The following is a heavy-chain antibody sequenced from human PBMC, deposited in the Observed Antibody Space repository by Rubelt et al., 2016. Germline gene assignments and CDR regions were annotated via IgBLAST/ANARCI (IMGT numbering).Heavy chain of an antibody. D-gene: IGHD2/OR15-2a*01. J-gene: IGHJ4*02. CDR2: INHSGST. Sequence: QVQLQQWGAGLLKPSETLSLTCAVYGGSFSGYYWSWIRQPPGKGLEWIGEINHSGSTNYNPSLKSRVTISVDTSKNQFSRKRMSGTAADTAVYYCARDEGIFSSQGIYYFDYWGQGTLVTVSS. CDR3: ARDEGIFSSQGIYYFDY. V-gene: IGHV4-34*01. CDR1: GGSFSGYY.